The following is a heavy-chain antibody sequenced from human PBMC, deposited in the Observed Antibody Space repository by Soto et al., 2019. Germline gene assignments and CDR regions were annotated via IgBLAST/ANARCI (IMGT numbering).Heavy chain of an antibody. D-gene: IGHD1-26*01. CDR3: ARVQSYTTIGALDY. J-gene: IGHJ4*02. V-gene: IGHV3-33*01. Sequence: QVQLVESGGGVVQPGRSLRLSCAASGFTFSGYGMHWVRQAPGKGLEWVAATWYDGSNKYYADSVKGRFTISRDNSKNTLYPQMNSLRAEDTAVYYGARVQSYTTIGALDYWGQGTLVTVS. CDR2: TWYDGSNK. CDR1: GFTFSGYG.